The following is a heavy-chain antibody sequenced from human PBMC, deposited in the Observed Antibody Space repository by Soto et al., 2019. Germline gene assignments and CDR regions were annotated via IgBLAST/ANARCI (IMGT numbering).Heavy chain of an antibody. CDR1: GFTFSSYS. J-gene: IGHJ6*02. CDR2: ISSSSSTI. Sequence: EVQLVESGGGLVQPGGSLRLSCAASGFTFSSYSMNWVRQAPGKGLEWVSYISSSSSTIYYADSVKGRFTISRDNAKNSLYPQMNSLRAEDTAVYYCARADSGFAHGLYYYGRDVWGQGTTVTVSS. D-gene: IGHD5-12*01. CDR3: ARADSGFAHGLYYYGRDV. V-gene: IGHV3-48*01.